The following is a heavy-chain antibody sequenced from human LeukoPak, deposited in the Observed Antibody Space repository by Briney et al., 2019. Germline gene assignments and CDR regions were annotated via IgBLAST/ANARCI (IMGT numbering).Heavy chain of an antibody. CDR3: TKGAHYYDSSGYWS. D-gene: IGHD3-22*01. CDR2: ISSNSGSI. J-gene: IGHJ5*02. CDR1: GFTFDDYA. V-gene: IGHV3-9*01. Sequence: GRSLRLSCAASGFTFDDYAMHWVRQAPGKGLEWVSGISSNSGSIDYADSVKGRFTISRDNAKNSPYLQMNSLRAEDTALYYCTKGAHYYDSSGYWSWGQGTLVTVSS.